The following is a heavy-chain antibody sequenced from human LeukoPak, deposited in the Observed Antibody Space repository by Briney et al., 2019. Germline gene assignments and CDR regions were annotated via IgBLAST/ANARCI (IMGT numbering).Heavy chain of an antibody. CDR3: ARGGRWSTNFDY. Sequence: SETLSLICAVYGRSFSGYYWSWIRQPPGKGLEWIGEINHSGSTNYNPSLKSRVTISVDTSKDQFSLKLSSVTAADTAVYYCARGGRWSTNFDYWGQGTLVTVSS. CDR1: GRSFSGYY. J-gene: IGHJ4*02. V-gene: IGHV4-34*01. D-gene: IGHD4-23*01. CDR2: INHSGST.